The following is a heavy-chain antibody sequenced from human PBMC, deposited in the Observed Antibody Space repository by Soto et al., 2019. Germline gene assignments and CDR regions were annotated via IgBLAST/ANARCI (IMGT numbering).Heavy chain of an antibody. CDR1: GFTFSSYA. CDR2: ISGSGGST. J-gene: IGHJ4*02. V-gene: IGHV3-23*01. Sequence: GGSLRLSCAASGFTFSSYAMSWVRQAPGKGLEWVSAISGSGGSTYYADSVKGRFTISRDNSKNTLYLQMNSLRAEDTAVYYCAKALLGSYIAAAGGLFDYWGQGTLVTVSS. CDR3: AKALLGSYIAAAGGLFDY. D-gene: IGHD6-13*01.